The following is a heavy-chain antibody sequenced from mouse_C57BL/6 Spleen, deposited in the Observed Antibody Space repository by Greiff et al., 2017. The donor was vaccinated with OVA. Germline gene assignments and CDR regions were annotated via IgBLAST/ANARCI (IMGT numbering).Heavy chain of an antibody. J-gene: IGHJ3*01. CDR3: AMTYGSSAWCAY. Sequence: KQRTGQGLEWIGEIYPRSGNTYYNEKFKGKATLTADKSSSTAYMELRSLTSEDSAVYFCAMTYGSSAWCAYWGQGTLVTVSA. D-gene: IGHD1-1*01. CDR2: IYPRSGNT. V-gene: IGHV1-81*01.